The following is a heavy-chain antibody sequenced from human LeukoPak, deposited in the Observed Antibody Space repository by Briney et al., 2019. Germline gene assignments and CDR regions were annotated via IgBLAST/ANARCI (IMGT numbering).Heavy chain of an antibody. CDR1: GGSISSSSYY. Sequence: PSETLSLTCTVSGGSISSSSYYWGWIRQPPGKGWEWIWSIYYSGSTYYNPSLKSRVTISVDTSKTQFSLKLSAVPAADTAVYYCARRPHTGFDPWGQGTLLTVSS. CDR3: ARRPHTGFDP. J-gene: IGHJ5*02. V-gene: IGHV4-39*01. CDR2: IYYSGST. D-gene: IGHD2-2*02.